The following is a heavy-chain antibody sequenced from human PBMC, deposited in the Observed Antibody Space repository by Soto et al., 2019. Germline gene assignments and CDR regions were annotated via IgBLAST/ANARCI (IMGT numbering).Heavy chain of an antibody. V-gene: IGHV3-73*01. D-gene: IGHD6-19*01. CDR2: IRSKANSYAT. CDR3: TLAVAGPNDY. CDR1: GFTFSGSA. Sequence: GSLRLSFAASGFTFSGSAMHWVRQASGKGLEWVGRIRSKANSYATAYAASVKGRFTISRDDSKNTAYLQMNSLKTEDTAVYYCTLAVAGPNDYWGQGTLVTVSS. J-gene: IGHJ4*02.